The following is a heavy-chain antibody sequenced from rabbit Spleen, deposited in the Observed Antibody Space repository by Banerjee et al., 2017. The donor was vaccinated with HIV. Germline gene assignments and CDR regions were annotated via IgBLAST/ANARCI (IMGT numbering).Heavy chain of an antibody. V-gene: IGHV1S45*01. CDR2: IYVGSGGGT. Sequence: QEQLVEYGGDLVQPEGSLTLTCKASGIDFSSSYWICWVRQAPGKGLEWIACIYVGSGGGTKSASWAEGGFTFSNTSSTTVALQMTSLTVADPAPFFCARGGEGGSGYHDLWGQGPLVTVS. J-gene: IGHJ3*01. CDR1: GIDFSSSYW. D-gene: IGHD5-1*01. CDR3: ARGGEGGSGYHDL.